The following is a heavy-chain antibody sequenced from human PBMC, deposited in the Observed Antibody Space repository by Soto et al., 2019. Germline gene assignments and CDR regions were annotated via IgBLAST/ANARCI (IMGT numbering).Heavy chain of an antibody. D-gene: IGHD3-10*01. CDR3: ARDLLYGDAFDI. Sequence: GGSLRLSCAASGFTFSSYWMSWVRQAPGKGLEWVANIKQDGSEKYDVDSVKGRFTITRDNAQNSLYLQMNSLRAEDTAVYYCARDLLYGDAFDIWGQGTMVTVSS. V-gene: IGHV3-7*01. CDR2: IKQDGSEK. J-gene: IGHJ3*02. CDR1: GFTFSSYW.